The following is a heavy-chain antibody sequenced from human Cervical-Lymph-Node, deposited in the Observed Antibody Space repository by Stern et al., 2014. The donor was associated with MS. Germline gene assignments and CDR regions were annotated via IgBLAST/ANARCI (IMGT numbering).Heavy chain of an antibody. CDR3: ARRGMDV. CDR1: GYSFNIYW. V-gene: IGHV5-51*01. J-gene: IGHJ6*02. Sequence: EVQLVQSGAEVKKPGASVTISCKGFGYSFNIYWIAWVRQRPGKGLEWMGILFPDDSDTGYSPSFQGQVHFSVDKSSSTASLQWSSLKPSDTATYFCARRGMDVWGQGTPVTVSS. CDR2: LFPDDSDT.